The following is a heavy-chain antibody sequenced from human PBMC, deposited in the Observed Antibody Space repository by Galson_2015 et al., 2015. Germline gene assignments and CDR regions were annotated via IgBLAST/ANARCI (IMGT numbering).Heavy chain of an antibody. D-gene: IGHD5-24*01. CDR2: LHPNSANT. V-gene: IGHV1-2*04. Sequence: SVKVSCKASGYTFTGHYLHWVRQAPGQGLEWMGWLHPNSANTNHAQNFQAWVTMTWDTSISTAYLEVSRLRSDDTAVYYCARQTADGYKLDFWGQGTLVTVS. CDR1: GYTFTGHY. J-gene: IGHJ4*02. CDR3: ARQTADGYKLDF.